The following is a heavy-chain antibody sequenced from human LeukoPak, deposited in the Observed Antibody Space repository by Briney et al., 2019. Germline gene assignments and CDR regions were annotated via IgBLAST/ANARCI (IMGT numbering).Heavy chain of an antibody. CDR3: ARDPAGNRGNFDY. CDR1: GITFSHYG. D-gene: IGHD6-13*01. J-gene: IGHJ4*02. CDR2: IWYDGTNK. Sequence: PGRSLRLTCTASGITFSHYGMHWVRQAPGRGLEWVAGIWYDGTNKYYAESVKGRFTISRDNSRNTLYLQMNGLRVEDTAVYSCARDPAGNRGNFDYWGQGTLVTVSS. V-gene: IGHV3-33*01.